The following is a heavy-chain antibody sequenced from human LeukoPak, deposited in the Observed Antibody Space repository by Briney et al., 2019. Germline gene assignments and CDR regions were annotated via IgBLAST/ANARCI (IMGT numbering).Heavy chain of an antibody. D-gene: IGHD6-19*01. CDR1: GFTFSSYA. CDR3: ARGLVAGSSLFAFDY. V-gene: IGHV3-64*01. J-gene: IGHJ4*02. CDR2: ISSNGGST. Sequence: PGGSLRLSCAASGFTFSSYAIHWVRQAPGKGLEYVSAISSNGGSTYYANSVKGRFTISRDNSKNTLYLQMGSLRAEDMAVYYCARGLVAGSSLFAFDYWGQGTLVTVSS.